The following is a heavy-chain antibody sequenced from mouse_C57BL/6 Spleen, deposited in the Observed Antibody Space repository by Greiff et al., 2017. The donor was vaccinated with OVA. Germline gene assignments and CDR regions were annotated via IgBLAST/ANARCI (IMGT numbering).Heavy chain of an antibody. Sequence: VMLVESGPGLVQPSQSLSITCTVSGFSLTSYGVHWVRQPPGKGLEWLGVIWSGGSTDYNAAFISRLSISKDNSKSQVFFKMNSLQADDTAIYYCAKGGQLRLYYAMDYWGQGTSVTVSS. J-gene: IGHJ4*01. D-gene: IGHD3-2*02. CDR3: AKGGQLRLYYAMDY. CDR1: GFSLTSYG. CDR2: IWSGGST. V-gene: IGHV2-4*01.